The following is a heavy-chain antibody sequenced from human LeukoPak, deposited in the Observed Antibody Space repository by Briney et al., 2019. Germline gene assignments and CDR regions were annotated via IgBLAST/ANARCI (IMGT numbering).Heavy chain of an antibody. V-gene: IGHV1-69*05. J-gene: IGHJ5*02. CDR3: ARDQGPYYYDSSGSGFDP. Sequence: SVKVSCKASGGTFSKYAISWVRQAPGQRLEWMGGIIPIFGTPNYAQRFRGRVTMTTDTSTSTAYMELRSLRSDDTAVYYCARDQGPYYYDSSGSGFDPWGQGTLVTVSS. CDR1: GGTFSKYA. CDR2: IIPIFGTP. D-gene: IGHD3-22*01.